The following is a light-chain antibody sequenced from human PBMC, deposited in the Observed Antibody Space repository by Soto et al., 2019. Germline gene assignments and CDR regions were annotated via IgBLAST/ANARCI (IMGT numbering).Light chain of an antibody. CDR1: QSVNSN. CDR3: QQYNNWPPGT. Sequence: EIILTQSPATLSVSPGERATLSCRASQSVNSNLAWYQQKPGQAPRLLIYGASTRATGIPARFSGSGSGTEFTLTISCLQSEDFVIYYCQQYNNWPPGTFGQGTKVEI. V-gene: IGKV3-15*01. CDR2: GAS. J-gene: IGKJ1*01.